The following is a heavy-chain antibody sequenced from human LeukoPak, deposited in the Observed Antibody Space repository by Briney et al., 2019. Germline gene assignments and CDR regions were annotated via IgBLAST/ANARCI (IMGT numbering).Heavy chain of an antibody. CDR1: GFIFDDYG. CDR2: INWNGGST. D-gene: IGHD1-26*01. Sequence: GGSLRLSCAASGFIFDDYGMSWVRQTPGKGLEWVSNINWNGGSTGYADSVKGRFTISRDNAKNSLYLQMNSLRTEDTALYHCARKSRYSGSYGAFDIWGQGTMVTVS. J-gene: IGHJ3*02. V-gene: IGHV3-20*01. CDR3: ARKSRYSGSYGAFDI.